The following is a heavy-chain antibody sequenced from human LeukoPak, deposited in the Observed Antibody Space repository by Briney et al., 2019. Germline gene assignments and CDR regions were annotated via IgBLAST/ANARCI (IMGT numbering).Heavy chain of an antibody. D-gene: IGHD6-19*01. Sequence: GGSLRLSCAASGFTFSTYAMSWVRQAPGKGLEWVSTIGGTGIYTFYADSVKGRFTISRDNSENTLYLQMDSLRAEDTAVYYCATSPIPVAGNNFFGPWGQGALVTVSS. CDR1: GFTFSTYA. V-gene: IGHV3-23*01. CDR2: IGGTGIYT. CDR3: ATSPIPVAGNNFFGP. J-gene: IGHJ5*02.